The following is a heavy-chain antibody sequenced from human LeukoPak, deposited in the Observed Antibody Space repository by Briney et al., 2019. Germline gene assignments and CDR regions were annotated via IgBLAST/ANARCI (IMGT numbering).Heavy chain of an antibody. V-gene: IGHV3-21*01. D-gene: IGHD3-10*01. Sequence: GGSLRLSCAASGFTFSSYSMNWVRQAPGKGLEWVSSISSSSSYIYYADSVKGRFIISRDNAKNSLYLQMNSLRAEDTAVYYCARDDGSGIDYWGQGTLVTVSS. CDR2: ISSSSSYI. J-gene: IGHJ4*02. CDR1: GFTFSSYS. CDR3: ARDDGSGIDY.